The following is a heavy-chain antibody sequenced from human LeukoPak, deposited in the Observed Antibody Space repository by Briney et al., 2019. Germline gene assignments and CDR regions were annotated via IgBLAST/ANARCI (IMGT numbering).Heavy chain of an antibody. Sequence: SETLSLTCAVYGGSFSGYYWSWIRQPPGKGLEWIGEINHSGSTNYNPSLKSRVTISVDTSKNQFSLKLSSVTAADTAVYYCARDSHYYDSSGYYEYWGQGTLVTVSS. D-gene: IGHD3-22*01. CDR2: INHSGST. CDR3: ARDSHYYDSSGYYEY. J-gene: IGHJ4*02. CDR1: GGSFSGYY. V-gene: IGHV4-34*01.